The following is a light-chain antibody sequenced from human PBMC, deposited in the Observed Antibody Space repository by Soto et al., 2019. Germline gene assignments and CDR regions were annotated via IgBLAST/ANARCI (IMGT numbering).Light chain of an antibody. V-gene: IGKV3-20*01. CDR3: QQYGSSPRT. CDR2: GAS. Sequence: EIVLTQSPRTLSLSPGERATLSCRASQSVGNNYLDWYQQKPGQAPRLLIYGASNRATGIPDRFSGSGSGTDFTLTITRLEPEDFAVYYCQQYGSSPRTFGQGTRLEIK. CDR1: QSVGNNY. J-gene: IGKJ5*01.